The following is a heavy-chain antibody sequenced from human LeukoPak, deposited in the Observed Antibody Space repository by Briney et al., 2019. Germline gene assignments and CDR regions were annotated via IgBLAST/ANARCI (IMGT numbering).Heavy chain of an antibody. CDR1: GYTFTGYY. D-gene: IGHD6-13*01. CDR2: INPNSGGT. V-gene: IGHV1-2*02. J-gene: IGHJ4*02. Sequence: ASVKVSCKASGYTFTGYYMHWVRQAPGQGLEWMGWINPNSGGTNYAQKFRGRVTMTRDTSISTAYMELSRLRSDDTAVYYCARDPKGSSWYEGYWGQGTLVTVSS. CDR3: ARDPKGSSWYEGY.